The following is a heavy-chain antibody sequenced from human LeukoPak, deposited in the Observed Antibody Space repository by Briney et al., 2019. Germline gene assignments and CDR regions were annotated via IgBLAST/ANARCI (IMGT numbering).Heavy chain of an antibody. J-gene: IGHJ4*02. Sequence: SETLSLTCAVYGGSFSGYYWSWIRQPPGKGPEWIGEINHSGSTNYNPSLKSRVTISVDTSKNQFSLKLSSVTAADTAVYYCARHSAGGGWLGLDYWGQGTLVTVSS. CDR3: ARHSAGGGWLGLDY. CDR2: INHSGST. V-gene: IGHV4-34*01. CDR1: GGSFSGYY. D-gene: IGHD3-22*01.